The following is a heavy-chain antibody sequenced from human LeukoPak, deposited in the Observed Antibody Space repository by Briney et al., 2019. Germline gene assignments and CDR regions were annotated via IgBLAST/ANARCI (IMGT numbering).Heavy chain of an antibody. J-gene: IGHJ4*02. CDR2: IYYSGST. Sequence: PSETLSLTCTVSGGSISSSSYYWGWIRQPPGKGLEWIGSIYYSGSTYYNPSLKSRVTISVDTSKNQFSLKLSSVTAADTAVYYCARGSWSPEPLFDYWGQGTLVTVSS. V-gene: IGHV4-39*07. CDR1: GGSISSSSYY. D-gene: IGHD6-13*01. CDR3: ARGSWSPEPLFDY.